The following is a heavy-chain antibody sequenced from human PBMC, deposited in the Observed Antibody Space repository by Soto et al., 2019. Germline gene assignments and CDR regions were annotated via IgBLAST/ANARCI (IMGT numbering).Heavy chain of an antibody. Sequence: QLQLQESGPGLVKPSETQSLTCTVSGCSISSNSYYWAWIRQPPGKGLEWIGSGYHGGNTYYNPSHKIRVTISVDTSTNQFSLKLNSVTAADTAVYYCARHLSGYGYLYFGYWGQGILVTVSS. V-gene: IGHV4-39*01. CDR3: ARHLSGYGYLYFGY. J-gene: IGHJ4*02. CDR1: GCSISSNSYY. D-gene: IGHD5-18*01. CDR2: GYHGGNT.